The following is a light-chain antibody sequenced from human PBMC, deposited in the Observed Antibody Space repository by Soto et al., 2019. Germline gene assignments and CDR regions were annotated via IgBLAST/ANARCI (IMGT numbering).Light chain of an antibody. J-gene: IGKJ3*01. V-gene: IGKV1-39*01. Sequence: DIQMTQSPSSLSASVGDRVTITCRASQSISSYLNWYQQKPGKAPKLLIYAASSLQSGVPSRFSGSGSGTDFTLTISSLQPEDFATYDCHQSYSTTFGPGTKVYSK. CDR2: AAS. CDR3: HQSYSTT. CDR1: QSISSY.